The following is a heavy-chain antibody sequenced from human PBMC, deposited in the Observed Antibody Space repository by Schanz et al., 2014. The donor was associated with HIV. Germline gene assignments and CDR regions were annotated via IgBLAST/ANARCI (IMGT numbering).Heavy chain of an antibody. CDR1: GFTFSSYG. J-gene: IGHJ6*02. V-gene: IGHV3-30*18. CDR3: AKVARWDYYNMDV. Sequence: VQLVESGGGVVQPGRSLRLSCAASGFTFSSYGMHWVRQAPGKGLEWGTFISYDGSNKYYADSVKGRFTISRDNSKNTLYLQMNSLRAEDTAVYHCAKVARWDYYNMDVWGQGTTVTVSS. CDR2: ISYDGSNK.